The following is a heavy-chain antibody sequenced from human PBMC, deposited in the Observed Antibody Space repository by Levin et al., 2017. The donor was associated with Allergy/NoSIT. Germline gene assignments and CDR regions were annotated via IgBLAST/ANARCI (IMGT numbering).Heavy chain of an antibody. CDR1: GFTFSSYA. D-gene: IGHD6-13*01. CDR2: ISGSGGAT. J-gene: IGHJ4*02. Sequence: HPGGSLRLSCAASGFTFSSYAMSWVRQAPGKGLEWVSAISGSGGATYYADSLKGRFTISRDNSKNTLYLQMNSLRAEDTAVYYCAKGYSSSWLNDYWGQGTLVTVSS. CDR3: AKGYSSSWLNDY. V-gene: IGHV3-23*01.